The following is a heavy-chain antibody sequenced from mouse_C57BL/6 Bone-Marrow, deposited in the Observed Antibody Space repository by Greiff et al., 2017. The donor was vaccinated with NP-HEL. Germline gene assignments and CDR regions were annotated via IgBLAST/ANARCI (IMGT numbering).Heavy chain of an antibody. D-gene: IGHD1-1*01. CDR2: ISGGGGNT. J-gene: IGHJ1*03. Sequence: EVKLVESGGGLVKPGGSLKLSCAASGFTFSSYTMSWVRQTPEKRLEWVATISGGGGNTYYPDSVKGRFTISRGNAKNTLYLQMSSLRSEDTALYYCARHGSSPLYFDVWGTGTTVTVSS. CDR3: ARHGSSPLYFDV. V-gene: IGHV5-9*01. CDR1: GFTFSSYT.